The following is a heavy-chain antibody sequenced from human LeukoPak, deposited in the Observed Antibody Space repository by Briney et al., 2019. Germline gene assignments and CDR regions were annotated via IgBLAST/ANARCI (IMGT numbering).Heavy chain of an antibody. CDR1: GFTFSTYG. CDR3: ARGRFEIDY. Sequence: GGSLRLSCEASGFTFSTYGIHWVRQAPGKGLEWVASTRYNGNNKYYADSVKGRFTVSRDNSKNTLYLQMNSLRAEDTAVYYCARGRFEIDYWGQGTLVTVSS. J-gene: IGHJ4*02. D-gene: IGHD3-3*01. CDR2: TRYNGNNK. V-gene: IGHV3-30*02.